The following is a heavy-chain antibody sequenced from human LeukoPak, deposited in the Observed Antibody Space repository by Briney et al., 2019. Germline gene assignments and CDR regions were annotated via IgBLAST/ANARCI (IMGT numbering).Heavy chain of an antibody. J-gene: IGHJ6*02. Sequence: PSETLSLTCAVYGGSFSGYYWSWIRQPPGKGLEWIGEINHSGSTNYNPALKSRVTISVDTSKNQFSLKLSSVTAADTAVYYCARVGGAIFGIRQYYYYYGMDVWGQGTTVTVSS. CDR3: ARVGGAIFGIRQYYYYYGMDV. D-gene: IGHD3-3*01. CDR1: GGSFSGYY. CDR2: INHSGST. V-gene: IGHV4-34*01.